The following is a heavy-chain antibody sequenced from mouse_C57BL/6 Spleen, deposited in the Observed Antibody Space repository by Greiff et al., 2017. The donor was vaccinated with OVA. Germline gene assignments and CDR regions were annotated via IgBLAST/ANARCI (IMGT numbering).Heavy chain of an antibody. CDR1: GYTFTSYW. V-gene: IGHV1-64*01. CDR2: IHPSSGST. D-gene: IGHD2-1*01. CDR3: ARDGVTGDFDY. J-gene: IGHJ2*01. Sequence: VQLQQPGAELVKPGASVKLSCTASGYTFTSYWMHWVKPRPGQGLEWIGMIHPSSGSTNYNEKFKSKATLTVDKSSSTAYMQLSSLTSEDSAVYDCARDGVTGDFDYWGQGTTLTVSS.